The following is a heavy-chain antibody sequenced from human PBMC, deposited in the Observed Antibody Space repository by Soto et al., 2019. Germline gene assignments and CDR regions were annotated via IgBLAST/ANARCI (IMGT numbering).Heavy chain of an antibody. D-gene: IGHD4-17*01. CDR1: GGSISSSSYY. V-gene: IGHV4-39*01. Sequence: PSETLSLTCTVSGGSISSSSYYWGWIRQPPGKGLEWIGSIYYSGSTYYNPSLKSRVTISVDTSKNQFSLKLSSVTAADTAVYYCARHPAGDYDSYYMDVWGKGTTVTVSS. CDR3: ARHPAGDYDSYYMDV. CDR2: IYYSGST. J-gene: IGHJ6*03.